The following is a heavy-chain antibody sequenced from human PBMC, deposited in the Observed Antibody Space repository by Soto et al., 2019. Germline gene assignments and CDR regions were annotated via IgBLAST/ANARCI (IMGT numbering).Heavy chain of an antibody. J-gene: IGHJ4*02. Sequence: LRLSCAASGFTFSSYWMSWVRQAPGKGLEWVANIKQDGSEKYYVDSVKGRYTISRDNAKNSLYLQMNSLRAEDTAVYYCARDHSYYDFWSGYNPLSYWGQGTLVTVSS. CDR3: ARDHSYYDFWSGYNPLSY. CDR1: GFTFSSYW. CDR2: IKQDGSEK. D-gene: IGHD3-3*01. V-gene: IGHV3-7*01.